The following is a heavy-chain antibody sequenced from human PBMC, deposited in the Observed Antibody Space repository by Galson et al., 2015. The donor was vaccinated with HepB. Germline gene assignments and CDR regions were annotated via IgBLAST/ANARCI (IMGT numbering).Heavy chain of an antibody. Sequence: SLRLSCAASGFSFNDYTMHWVRQAPGKGLEWVSPISWGGGSTYYADSVKGRFTISRDNSKSSLYLQMNSLRTEDTALYYCAEDIGYFSSTSCYPDIWGQGTMVTVSS. J-gene: IGHJ3*02. CDR1: GFSFNDYT. CDR2: ISWGGGST. CDR3: AEDIGYFSSTSCYPDI. D-gene: IGHD2-2*01. V-gene: IGHV3-43*01.